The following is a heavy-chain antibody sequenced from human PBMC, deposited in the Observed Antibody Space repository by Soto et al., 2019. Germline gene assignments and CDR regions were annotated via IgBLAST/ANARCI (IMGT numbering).Heavy chain of an antibody. CDR2: ATPINGNT. J-gene: IGHJ4*02. Sequence: QVQLVQSGAEVKKPGPSVKVSCKTSGYSFSEFRMHWVRQAPGQALEWMGWATPINGNTNYAQDFQGRVTMTRDASTKTVYMELSSLTSVDTSTVYCARENWHFDYWGQGTLITVSS. V-gene: IGHV1-2*02. CDR1: GYSFSEFR. CDR3: ARENWHFDY.